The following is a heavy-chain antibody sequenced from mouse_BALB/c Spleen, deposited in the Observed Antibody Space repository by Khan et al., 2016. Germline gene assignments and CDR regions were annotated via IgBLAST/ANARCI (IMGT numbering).Heavy chain of an antibody. J-gene: IGHJ4*01. Sequence: QVQLQQSGAELVKPGAPVKLSCKASGYTFTSYWMNWVKQRPGRGLEWIGRIDTSDSETHYNQKFKDKATLTVDKSSSTAYIQLSSLTSEDSAVYYCARGDFLSVVADYYAMDYWGQGTSVTVSS. CDR2: IDTSDSET. CDR1: GYTFTSYW. CDR3: ARGDFLSVVADYYAMDY. V-gene: IGHV1-69*02. D-gene: IGHD1-1*01.